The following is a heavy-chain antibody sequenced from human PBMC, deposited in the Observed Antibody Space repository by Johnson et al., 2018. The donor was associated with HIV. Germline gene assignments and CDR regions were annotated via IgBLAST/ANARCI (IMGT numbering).Heavy chain of an antibody. CDR3: ARELVRYAFDI. V-gene: IGHV3-30-3*01. CDR2: ISYDGNNK. CDR1: AFTFSSYA. J-gene: IGHJ3*02. D-gene: IGHD3-9*01. Sequence: QVQLVESGGGVVQPGRSLRLSCAASAFTFSSYAIHWVRQAPGKGLEWVALISYDGNNKYYADSVKGRFTISRDNSKNTLYLQMNSLRAEDTAVYYCARELVRYAFDIWGQGTMVTVSS.